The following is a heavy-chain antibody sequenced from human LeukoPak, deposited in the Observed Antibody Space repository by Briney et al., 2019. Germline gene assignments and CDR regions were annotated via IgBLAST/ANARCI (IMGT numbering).Heavy chain of an antibody. CDR1: GFTFSSYE. CDR2: ISSSGRNI. CDR3: ARDGWVDY. D-gene: IGHD6-19*01. Sequence: GGSLRLSCAASGFTFSSYEMNWVRQAPGKGLEWVSYISSSGRNIFNADSVKGRFTISRDNAKNSLFLQMNSLRVEDTAVYYCARDGWVDYWGQGTLVTVSS. J-gene: IGHJ4*02. V-gene: IGHV3-48*03.